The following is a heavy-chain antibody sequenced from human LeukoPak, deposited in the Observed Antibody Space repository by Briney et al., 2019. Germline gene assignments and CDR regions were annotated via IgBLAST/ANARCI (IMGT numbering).Heavy chain of an antibody. J-gene: IGHJ5*02. V-gene: IGHV3-23*01. D-gene: IGHD4-23*01. CDR2: ISGSGGST. Sequence: PGGSLGLSCAASGFTFSSYAMSWVRQAPGKGLEWVSAISGSGGSTYYADSVKGRFTISRDNSKNTLYLQMNSLRAEDTAVYYCAKRAINYGGNSPNWFDPWGQGTLVTVSS. CDR3: AKRAINYGGNSPNWFDP. CDR1: GFTFSSYA.